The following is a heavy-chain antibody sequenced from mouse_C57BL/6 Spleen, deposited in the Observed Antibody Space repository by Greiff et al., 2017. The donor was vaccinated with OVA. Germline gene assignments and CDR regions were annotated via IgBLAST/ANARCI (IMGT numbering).Heavy chain of an antibody. Sequence: EVQLQQSGPELVKPGASVKISCKASGYTFTDYYMNWVKQSHGKSLEWIGDINPNNGGTSYNQKFKGKATLTVDKSSSTAYMELRSLTSEDSAVYYCARNGYYGSSYPSDWYFDVWGTGTTVTVSS. CDR3: ARNGYYGSSYPSDWYFDV. CDR2: INPNNGGT. V-gene: IGHV1-26*01. CDR1: GYTFTDYY. J-gene: IGHJ1*03. D-gene: IGHD1-1*01.